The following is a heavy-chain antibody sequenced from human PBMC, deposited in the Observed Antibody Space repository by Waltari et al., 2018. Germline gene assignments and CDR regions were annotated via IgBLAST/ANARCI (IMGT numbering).Heavy chain of an antibody. CDR1: GGSISSSSYY. Sequence: QLQLQESGPGLVKPSETLSLTCTVSGGSISSSSYYWGWIRQPPGKGLEWIGSIYYSGSTYYYPCLKSRGTISVETCKKQFSLKLGSVTAADTAVYYCARTPGYSSSWFDYWGQGTLVTVSS. J-gene: IGHJ4*02. CDR3: ARTPGYSSSWFDY. CDR2: IYYSGST. V-gene: IGHV4-39*07. D-gene: IGHD6-13*01.